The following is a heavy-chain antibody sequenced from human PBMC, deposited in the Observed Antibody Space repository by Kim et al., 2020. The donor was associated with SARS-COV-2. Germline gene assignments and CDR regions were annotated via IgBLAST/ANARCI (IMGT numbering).Heavy chain of an antibody. V-gene: IGHV3-11*06. D-gene: IGHD3-10*01. CDR2: ISISSSHT. CDR1: GFTFSDYY. J-gene: IGHJ5*02. CDR3: ARDYYGSGSYGQFDP. Sequence: GGSLRLSCVASGFTFSDYYMSWIRQAPGKGLEWVSYISISSSHTDYADSVKGRFTISRDNAENSVYLQMNSMRAEDTAVYYCARDYYGSGSYGQFDPWGQGTLVTVSS.